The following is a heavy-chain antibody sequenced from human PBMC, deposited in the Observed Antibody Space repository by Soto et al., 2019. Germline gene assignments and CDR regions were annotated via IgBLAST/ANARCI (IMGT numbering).Heavy chain of an antibody. CDR3: TRGYYYDSSGYYYNY. CDR2: IRSKAYGGTT. CDR1: GFTFGDYA. Sequence: GGSLRLSCTASGFTFGDYAMSWFRQAPGKGLEWVGFIRSKAYGGTTEYAASVKGRFTISRDDSKSIAYLQMNSLKTEDTAVYYCTRGYYYDSSGYYYNYWGQGTLVTVSS. J-gene: IGHJ4*02. V-gene: IGHV3-49*03. D-gene: IGHD3-22*01.